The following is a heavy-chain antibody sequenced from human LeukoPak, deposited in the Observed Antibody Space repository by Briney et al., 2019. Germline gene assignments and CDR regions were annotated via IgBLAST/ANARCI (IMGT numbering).Heavy chain of an antibody. Sequence: PGGSLRLSCAASGFNFSSYSLNWVRQAPGKGLEWVSGIGITSGYIYYADSVKGRFTISRDNAKNSLCLQMNSLRAEDTAIYYCARRFGDLLLDYWGQGTLVTVSS. CDR1: GFNFSSYS. CDR2: IGITSGYI. J-gene: IGHJ4*02. V-gene: IGHV3-21*01. D-gene: IGHD3-10*01. CDR3: ARRFGDLLLDY.